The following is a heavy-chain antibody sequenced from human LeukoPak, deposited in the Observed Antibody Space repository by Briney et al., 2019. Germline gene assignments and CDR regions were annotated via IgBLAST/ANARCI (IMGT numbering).Heavy chain of an antibody. J-gene: IGHJ3*02. CDR2: IYYSGST. V-gene: IGHV4-59*02. CDR1: SGSVSSYY. Sequence: SETLSLTCTVSSGSVSSYYWSWIWQPLGKGLEWSGYIYYSGSTNYNPSLTSRVTISVDTSKNQFSLKLSSVTAADTAVYYCARDLLGGDDAFDIWGQGPMVTVSS. CDR3: ARDLLGGDDAFDI.